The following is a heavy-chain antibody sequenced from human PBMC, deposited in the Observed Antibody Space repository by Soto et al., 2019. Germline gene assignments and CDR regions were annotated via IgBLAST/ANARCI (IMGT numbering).Heavy chain of an antibody. Sequence: PGGSLRLSCAASGFTFSSYGMHWVRQAPGKGLEWVAVIWYDGSNKYYADSVKGRFTISRDNSKNTLYLQMNSLRAEDTAVYYCARREGEKVYAIIPYYYYYMDVWGKGTTVTVSS. CDR1: GFTFSSYG. CDR3: ARREGEKVYAIIPYYYYYMDV. V-gene: IGHV3-33*01. CDR2: IWYDGSNK. J-gene: IGHJ6*03. D-gene: IGHD2-8*01.